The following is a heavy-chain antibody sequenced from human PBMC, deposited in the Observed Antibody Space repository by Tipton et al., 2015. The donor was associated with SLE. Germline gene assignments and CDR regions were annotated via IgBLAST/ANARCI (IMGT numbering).Heavy chain of an antibody. Sequence: GSLRLSCVVSGGAISSSYWWSWVRQPPGKGLEWIGEIYHSGRTNYNPSLKSRVSLSVDKSKNQFSLRVTSVTAADTAVYYCATVGDYALIYWGQGTVVSVSS. V-gene: IGHV4-4*02. CDR3: ATVGDYALIY. CDR1: GGAISSSYW. J-gene: IGHJ4*02. CDR2: IYHSGRT. D-gene: IGHD3-16*01.